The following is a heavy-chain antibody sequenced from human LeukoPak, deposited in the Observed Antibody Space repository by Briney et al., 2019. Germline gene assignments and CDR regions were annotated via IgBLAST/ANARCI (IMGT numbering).Heavy chain of an antibody. J-gene: IGHJ3*02. Sequence: SETLSLTCTVSGGSISSYYWSWIRQPPGKGLEWIGYIYYSGSTNYNPSLKSRVTISVDTSKNQFSLKLSSVTAADTAVYYCARHGSSNSAFDIWGQGTMVTVSS. D-gene: IGHD1-26*01. CDR1: GGSISSYY. CDR2: IYYSGST. V-gene: IGHV4-59*08. CDR3: ARHGSSNSAFDI.